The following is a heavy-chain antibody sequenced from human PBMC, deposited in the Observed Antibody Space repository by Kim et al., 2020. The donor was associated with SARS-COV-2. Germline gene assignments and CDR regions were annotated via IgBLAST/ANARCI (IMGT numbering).Heavy chain of an antibody. J-gene: IGHJ3*02. CDR2: IYSGGST. CDR1: GFTVSSNY. Sequence: GGSLRLSCAASGFTVSSNYMSWVRQAPGKGLEWVSVIYSGGSTYYADSVKGRFTISRDNSKNTLYLQMNSLRAEDTAVYYCASEYYDILTGPKSPDAFDIWGQGTMVTVSS. V-gene: IGHV3-53*01. D-gene: IGHD3-9*01. CDR3: ASEYYDILTGPKSPDAFDI.